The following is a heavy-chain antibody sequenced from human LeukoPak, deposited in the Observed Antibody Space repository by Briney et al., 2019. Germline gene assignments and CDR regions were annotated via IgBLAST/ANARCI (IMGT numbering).Heavy chain of an antibody. J-gene: IGHJ4*02. D-gene: IGHD4-23*01. CDR2: INSDGRST. V-gene: IGHV3-74*01. Sequence: GGSLRLSCAGSGITFSSYWMHWVRQAPGKGLVWVSRINSDGRSTNYADSVKGRFTISRDNAKNTLYLQMNSLRAENTAVYYCARSAYPGNSVIEDWGRGTLVTVSS. CDR3: ARSAYPGNSVIED. CDR1: GITFSSYW.